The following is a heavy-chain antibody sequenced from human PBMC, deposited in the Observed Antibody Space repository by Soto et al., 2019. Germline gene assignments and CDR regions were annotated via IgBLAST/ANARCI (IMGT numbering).Heavy chain of an antibody. J-gene: IGHJ4*02. CDR3: ARQRITMVRGVIPPFDY. CDR2: IFHDGTA. V-gene: IGHV4-4*02. Sequence: SETLSLTCAVSGVSLTSGNWWTWVRQSPQRGLEYIGEIFHDGTANYYPSFERRVAMSVDTSRNQFSLKLTSVTAADTAVYYCARQRITMVRGVIPPFDYWGQGTLVTVSS. CDR1: GVSLTSGNW. D-gene: IGHD3-10*01.